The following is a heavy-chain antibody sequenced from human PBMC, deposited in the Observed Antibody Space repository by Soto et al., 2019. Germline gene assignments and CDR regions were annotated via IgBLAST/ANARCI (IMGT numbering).Heavy chain of an antibody. D-gene: IGHD2-15*01. V-gene: IGHV1-24*01. J-gene: IGHJ3*02. CDR2: FDPEDGET. Sequence: AASVKVSCKVSGYTLTELSMHWVRQAPGKGLEWMGGFDPEDGETIYAQKFQGRVTMTEDTSTDTAYMELSSLRSEDTAVYYCATADPRLDIVVVVAATSGAFDIWGQGTMVTVSS. CDR1: GYTLTELS. CDR3: ATADPRLDIVVVVAATSGAFDI.